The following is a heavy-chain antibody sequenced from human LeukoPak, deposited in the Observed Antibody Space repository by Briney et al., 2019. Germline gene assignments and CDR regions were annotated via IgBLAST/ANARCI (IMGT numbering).Heavy chain of an antibody. J-gene: IGHJ3*02. D-gene: IGHD3-3*01. CDR3: ARIWSGPKDAFEI. CDR2: IYYSGST. V-gene: IGHV4-59*11. Sequence: SEPLSLTCTVSGGSISSHYWSCLRQPPGKGLEWIGYIYYSGSTNYNPSLKSRVTISVDTSKNQFSLRLSAVTAADTAVYCCARIWSGPKDAFEIWGQGTMVTVSS. CDR1: GGSISSHY.